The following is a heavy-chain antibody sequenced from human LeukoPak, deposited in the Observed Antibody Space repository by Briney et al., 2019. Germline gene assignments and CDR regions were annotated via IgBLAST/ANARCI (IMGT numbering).Heavy chain of an antibody. CDR3: SSGSYLNY. CDR2: INPSGGST. CDR1: GYTFTSYY. J-gene: IGHJ4*02. D-gene: IGHD1-26*01. V-gene: IGHV1-46*01. Sequence: ASVNVSFKASGYTFTSYYMHWVRQAPGQGLEWMGIINPSGGSTSYAQKFQGRVTMTRDMSTSTVYMELSSLRSEDTAVYYCSSGSYLNYWGQGTLVTASS.